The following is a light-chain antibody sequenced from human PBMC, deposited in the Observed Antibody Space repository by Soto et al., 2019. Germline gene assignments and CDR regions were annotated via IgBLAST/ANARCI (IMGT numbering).Light chain of an antibody. V-gene: IGKV1-12*01. Sequence: IQMTQSPSSVSASVGDTVTLSCQTSHGVSGWLAWYQQKPGKAPTLLIYTVSNLQSGVPSRFSSSSSGTDFSLTLTNLQPEDFATYFCQQGKTFPFTFGPGTKVQVK. CDR1: HGVSGW. CDR3: QQGKTFPFT. J-gene: IGKJ3*01. CDR2: TVS.